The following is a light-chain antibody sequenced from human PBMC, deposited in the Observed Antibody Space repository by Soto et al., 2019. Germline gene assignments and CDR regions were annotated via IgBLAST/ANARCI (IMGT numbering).Light chain of an antibody. Sequence: QSALTQPASVSGSPGQSITISCTGTSSDVGGYKFVSWYQQHPGKAPKLMIYEVSNRPSGVSNRFSGSKSGNTASLTISGLQAEDEADYYCRSFAGSSTFVVFGGGTKLTVL. CDR2: EVS. CDR3: RSFAGSSTFVV. V-gene: IGLV2-23*02. J-gene: IGLJ2*01. CDR1: SSDVGGYKF.